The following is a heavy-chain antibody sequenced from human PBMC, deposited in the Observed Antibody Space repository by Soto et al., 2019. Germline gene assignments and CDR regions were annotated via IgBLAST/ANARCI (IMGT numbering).Heavy chain of an antibody. CDR3: AKFRGPSYSYYYMDV. CDR2: ISGSGGTT. CDR1: GFTFGTYA. J-gene: IGHJ6*03. Sequence: EVQLLESGGGLVQPGGSLRLSCAASGFTFGTYAMKWLRQAPGRGLECVSFISGSGGTTYYAESVKGRFTVSRDNSKSTMYLQMNSLRAEDTALYYCAKFRGPSYSYYYMDVWGKGTTVTVSS. D-gene: IGHD3-16*01. V-gene: IGHV3-23*01.